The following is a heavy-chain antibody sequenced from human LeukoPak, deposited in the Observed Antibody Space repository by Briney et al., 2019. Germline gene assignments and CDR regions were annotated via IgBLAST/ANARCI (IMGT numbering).Heavy chain of an antibody. Sequence: GGSLRLSCAASGFTFSSYGMHWVRQAPGKGLEWVAFIRYDGSNKYYADSVKGRFTISRDNSKNTLYLQMNSLRAEDTAVYYCAKDGASSTSSVGTDVWGKGTTVTVSS. J-gene: IGHJ6*04. V-gene: IGHV3-30*02. CDR1: GFTFSSYG. D-gene: IGHD6-13*01. CDR2: IRYDGSNK. CDR3: AKDGASSTSSVGTDV.